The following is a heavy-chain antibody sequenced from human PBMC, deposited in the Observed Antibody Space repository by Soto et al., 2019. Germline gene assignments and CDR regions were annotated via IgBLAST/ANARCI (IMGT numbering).Heavy chain of an antibody. CDR3: VKDFPLGATQPPFDY. J-gene: IGHJ4*02. CDR1: GFTFSHYA. CDR2: VSTGGDNT. V-gene: IGHV3-23*01. D-gene: IGHD1-26*01. Sequence: GGSLRLSCAASGFTFSHYAMSWVRQAPGKGLEWVSAVSTGGDNTFYVDSVKGRFTISRDNSKDTLYLQMSSLRAEDTAIYYCVKDFPLGATQPPFDYWGQGALVTVSS.